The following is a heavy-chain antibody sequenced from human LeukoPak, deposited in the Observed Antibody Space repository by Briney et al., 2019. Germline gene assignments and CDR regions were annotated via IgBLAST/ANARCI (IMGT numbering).Heavy chain of an antibody. V-gene: IGHV3-21*01. CDR2: ISSSSSYI. CDR3: ARGPEPRTDYYYYYGMDV. J-gene: IGHJ6*02. CDR1: GFTFSSYS. Sequence: GGSLRLSCAASGFTFSSYSMNWDRQAPGKGLEWVSSISSSSSYIYYADSVKGRFTISRDNAKNSLYLQMNSLRAEDTAVYYCARGPEPRTDYYYYYGMDVWGQGTTVTVSS.